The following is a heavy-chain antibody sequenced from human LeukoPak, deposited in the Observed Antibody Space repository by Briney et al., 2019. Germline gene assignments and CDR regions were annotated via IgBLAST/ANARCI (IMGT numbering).Heavy chain of an antibody. D-gene: IGHD3-10*01. CDR1: GYTFTDYF. Sequence: ASVKVSCKASGYTFTDYFMYWVRQAPGQGLEWMGRINPNTGGTRYSQKFQGRVTMTRDTSINTAYMELSSLRSDDTALYYCAGGGASWFIDYWDQGTLVTVSS. CDR2: INPNTGGT. V-gene: IGHV1-2*06. CDR3: AGGGASWFIDY. J-gene: IGHJ4*02.